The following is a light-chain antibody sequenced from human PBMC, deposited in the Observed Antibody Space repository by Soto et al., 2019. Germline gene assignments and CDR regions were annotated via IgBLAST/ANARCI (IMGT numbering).Light chain of an antibody. V-gene: IGKV3-11*01. CDR2: DAS. J-gene: IGKJ3*01. CDR1: QSVSSY. Sequence: DIVLTQSPATLSLSPGERATLSCRASQSVSSYLAWYQQKPGQAPRLLIYDASNRATGIPARFSGSGSGTDLTLTISSLEPEDFAVYYCQQRSNWPPRITFGPGTKVDIK. CDR3: QQRSNWPPRIT.